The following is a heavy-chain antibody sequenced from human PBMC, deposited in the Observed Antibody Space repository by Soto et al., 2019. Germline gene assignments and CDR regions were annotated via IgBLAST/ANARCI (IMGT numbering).Heavy chain of an antibody. CDR3: ARPMVRGVNRSYYYGMDV. V-gene: IGHV4-34*01. D-gene: IGHD3-10*01. CDR1: VGSFSGYY. J-gene: IGHJ6*02. Sequence: PSDTLSLTSAVYVGSFSGYYWSWIRQPPGKGLEWIGEINHSGSTNYNPSLKSRVTISVDTSKNQFSLKLSSETAADTAVYYCARPMVRGVNRSYYYGMDVWGQGTTVT. CDR2: INHSGST.